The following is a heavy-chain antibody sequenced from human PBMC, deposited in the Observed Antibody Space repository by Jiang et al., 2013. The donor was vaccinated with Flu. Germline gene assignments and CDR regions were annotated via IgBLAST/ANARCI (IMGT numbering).Heavy chain of an antibody. CDR1: GGSISHYY. CDR2: IYYTGGA. J-gene: IGHJ4*02. D-gene: IGHD2-15*01. CDR3: ARLYCSGGSCCEDY. V-gene: IGHV4-59*01. Sequence: GSGLVKPSETLSLTCSVSGGSISHYYWSWIRQPPGKGLEWVGYIYYTGGAVYNPSLKSRVSISVDTSKNQFSLRQNSVTAADTAVYYCARLYCSGGSCCEDYWGQGTLVAVSS.